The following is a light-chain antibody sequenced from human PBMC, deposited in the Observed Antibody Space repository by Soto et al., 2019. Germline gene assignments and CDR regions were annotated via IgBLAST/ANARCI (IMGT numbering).Light chain of an antibody. Sequence: DIQMTQSPSTLSASVGERVTITCRASQSIGKWLAWYQQKPGKAPKLLMYEASILESGVPSTFSGSGSGTEFTLTVNNLQADDLANYYWQQYTTYYGTFGPGTKVEGK. V-gene: IGKV1-5*03. CDR2: EAS. CDR1: QSIGKW. CDR3: QQYTTYYGT. J-gene: IGKJ1*01.